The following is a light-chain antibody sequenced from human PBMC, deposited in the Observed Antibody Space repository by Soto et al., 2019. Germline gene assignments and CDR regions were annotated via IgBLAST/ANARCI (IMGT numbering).Light chain of an antibody. CDR3: QQYTKWPR. V-gene: IGKV3D-15*01. Sequence: EIVLTQSPVTLSVSPGDRVTLSCRASQSISINLAWYQHKPGQAPRLLIHGGSTRATGIPDRISGSGSGTELALTISSLQSEDFAVYYCQQYTKWPRVGPGTKVDIK. CDR2: GGS. CDR1: QSISIN. J-gene: IGKJ3*01.